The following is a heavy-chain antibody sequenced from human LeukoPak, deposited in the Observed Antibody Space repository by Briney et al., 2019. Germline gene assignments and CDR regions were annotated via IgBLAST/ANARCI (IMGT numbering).Heavy chain of an antibody. J-gene: IGHJ4*02. CDR2: IYYSGST. D-gene: IGHD6-19*01. CDR1: GGSIGSYY. V-gene: IGHV4-59*01. Sequence: PSETLSLTCTVSGGSIGSYYWSWIRQPPGKGLEWIGYIYYSGSTNYNPSLKSRVTISVDTSKNQFSLKLSAVTAADTAVYYCARQQWLVEYYFDYWGQGTLVTVSS. CDR3: ARQQWLVEYYFDY.